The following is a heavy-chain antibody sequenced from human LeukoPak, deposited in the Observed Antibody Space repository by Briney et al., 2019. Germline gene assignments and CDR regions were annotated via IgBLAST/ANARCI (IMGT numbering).Heavy chain of an antibody. Sequence: HPGGSLRLSCAASPGITFSDYWMNWVRQAPGKGLEWVAIIRQDGREKLYLDSVKGRFTISRDNAKSSVYLQINSLRAEDTAVYYCVGGIGWQPDYWGQGTLVTVSS. J-gene: IGHJ4*02. CDR1: PGITFSDYW. D-gene: IGHD6-19*01. CDR2: IRQDGREK. V-gene: IGHV3-7*03. CDR3: VGGIGWQPDY.